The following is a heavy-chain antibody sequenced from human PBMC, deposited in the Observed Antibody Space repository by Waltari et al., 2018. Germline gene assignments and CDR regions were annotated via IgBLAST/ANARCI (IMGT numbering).Heavy chain of an antibody. V-gene: IGHV4-4*07. CDR1: GGSISSYY. CDR3: ARVRSSSWYLGYFDL. D-gene: IGHD6-13*01. Sequence: LTCTVSGGSISSYYWSWIRQPAGKGLEWIGRIYTSGSTNYNPSLKSRVTMSVDTSKNQFSLKLSSVTAADTAVYYCARVRSSSWYLGYFDLWGRGTLVTVSS. J-gene: IGHJ2*01. CDR2: IYTSGST.